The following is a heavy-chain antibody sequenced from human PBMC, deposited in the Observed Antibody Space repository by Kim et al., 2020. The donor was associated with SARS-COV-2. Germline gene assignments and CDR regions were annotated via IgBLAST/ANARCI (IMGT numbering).Heavy chain of an antibody. V-gene: IGHV3-23*01. CDR3: AKGSHFDY. CDR1: GFTFSSYD. Sequence: GGSLRLSCAASGFTFSSYDMSWVRQAPGKGLEWVSSVTGSGSTTYYADSVKGRFTISRDNSKNTLYLQMNNLRAEDTALYYCAKGSHFDYWGQGTPVTVS. CDR2: VTGSGSTT. J-gene: IGHJ4*02.